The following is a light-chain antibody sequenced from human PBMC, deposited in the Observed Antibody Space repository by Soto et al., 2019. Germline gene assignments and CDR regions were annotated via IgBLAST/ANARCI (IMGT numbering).Light chain of an antibody. CDR3: AAWDDSLSATGV. CDR1: SSNIGSNY. J-gene: IGLJ3*02. CDR2: RNN. Sequence: QSVLTQPPSASGTPGQRVTISCSGSSSNIGSNYVYWYQQLPGTAPKLLIYRNNQRPSGVPGRFSGSKSGTSASLAISGLRSEDEADYYCAAWDDSLSATGVFGGGTKLTVL. V-gene: IGLV1-47*01.